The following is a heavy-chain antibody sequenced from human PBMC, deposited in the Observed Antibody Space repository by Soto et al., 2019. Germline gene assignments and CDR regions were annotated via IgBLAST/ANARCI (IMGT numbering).Heavy chain of an antibody. Sequence: PSETRSLTCTVSGGSISSYYWSWIRQPAGKGLEWIGRIYTSGSTNYSPSLRSRVTMSVDTTKNQLSPKLTTVTAAATAVYYCARNNSDHWSGCYDNWGQGTLVTVSS. J-gene: IGHJ4*02. CDR1: GGSISSYY. V-gene: IGHV4-4*07. D-gene: IGHD3-3*01. CDR3: ARNNSDHWSGCYDN. CDR2: IYTSGST.